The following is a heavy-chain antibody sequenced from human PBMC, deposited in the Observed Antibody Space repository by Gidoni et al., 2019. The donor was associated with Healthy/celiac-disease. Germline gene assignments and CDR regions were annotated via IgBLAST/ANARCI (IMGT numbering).Heavy chain of an antibody. CDR1: GFTFDDYA. CDR2: ISWNSGSI. J-gene: IGHJ6*02. V-gene: IGHV3-9*01. CDR3: AKERLEGSGSPRGYGMDV. Sequence: EVQLVESGGGLVQPGRFLRPSCAASGFTFDDYAMHWVRQAPGTGLEWVSGISWNSGSIGYADSVKGRFTISRDNAKNSLYLQMNSLRAEDTALYYCAKERLEGSGSPRGYGMDVWGQGTTVTVSS. D-gene: IGHD3-10*01.